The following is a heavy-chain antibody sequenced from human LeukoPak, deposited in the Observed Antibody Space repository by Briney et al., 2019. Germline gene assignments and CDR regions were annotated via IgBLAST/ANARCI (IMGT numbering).Heavy chain of an antibody. D-gene: IGHD3-3*01. V-gene: IGHV3-30*02. J-gene: IGHJ4*02. CDR3: ARGISDFWSRCYFDY. CDR2: IRYDGSNK. CDR1: GFTFSSYG. Sequence: GGSLRLSCAASGFTFSSYGMHWVRQAPRKGLEWVAFIRYDGSNKYYADSVKGRFTISRDNAKNSLYLQMNSLRAEDTAVYYCARGISDFWSRCYFDYWGQGTLVTVSS.